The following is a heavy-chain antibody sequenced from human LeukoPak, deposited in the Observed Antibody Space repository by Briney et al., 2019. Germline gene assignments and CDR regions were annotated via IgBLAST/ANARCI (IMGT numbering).Heavy chain of an antibody. CDR3: ARDSHSSSSDY. CDR2: IYHSGST. V-gene: IGHV4-30-2*01. D-gene: IGHD6-6*01. Sequence: SETLSLTCTVSGGSISSGGYYWSWIRQPPGKGLEWIGYIYHSGSTYYNPSLKSRVTISVDRSKNQFSLKLSSVTAADTAVYYCARDSHSSSSDYWGQGTLVTVSS. CDR1: GGSISSGGYY. J-gene: IGHJ4*02.